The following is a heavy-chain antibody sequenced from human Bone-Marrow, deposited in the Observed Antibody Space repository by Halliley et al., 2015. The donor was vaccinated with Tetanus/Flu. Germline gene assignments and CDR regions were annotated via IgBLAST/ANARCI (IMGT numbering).Heavy chain of an antibody. CDR3: ARAGRVVGATSGFDS. V-gene: IGHV4-59*01. CDR2: VLYPGTP. Sequence: WIGYVLYPGTPDYNPSPRRRVSISADTSKNQFSLKVKSLTAADRAVYYCARAGRVVGATSGFDSWGHGTRVTVPS. D-gene: IGHD1-26*01. J-gene: IGHJ4*01.